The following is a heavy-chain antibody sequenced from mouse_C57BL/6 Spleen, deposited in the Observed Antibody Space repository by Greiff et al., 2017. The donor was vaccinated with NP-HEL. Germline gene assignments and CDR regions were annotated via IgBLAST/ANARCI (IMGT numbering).Heavy chain of an antibody. Sequence: QVQLQQPGAELVKPGASVKLSCKASGYTFTSYWMHWVKQRPGQGLEWIGMIHPNSGSTNYNEKFKSKATLTVDKSSSTAYMQLSSLTSEDSAVYYCARSPPHYGLYYYAMDYWGQGTSVTVS. J-gene: IGHJ4*01. D-gene: IGHD1-1*02. CDR1: GYTFTSYW. V-gene: IGHV1-64*01. CDR2: IHPNSGST. CDR3: ARSPPHYGLYYYAMDY.